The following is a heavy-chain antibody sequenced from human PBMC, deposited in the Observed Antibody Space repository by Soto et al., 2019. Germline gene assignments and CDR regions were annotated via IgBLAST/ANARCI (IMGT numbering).Heavy chain of an antibody. CDR2: VFYTGST. CDR3: ARSLNHSGSYLFDS. J-gene: IGHJ4*02. CDR1: GGSISSNY. V-gene: IGHV4-59*08. D-gene: IGHD5-12*01. Sequence: SETLSLTCTVFGGSISSNYWSWIRQPPGKGLEWIGYVFYTGSTEYNPSLESRVTISIDTSKNQFSLKLTSVTAADTAVYYCARSLNHSGSYLFDSWGQGTQVTVSS.